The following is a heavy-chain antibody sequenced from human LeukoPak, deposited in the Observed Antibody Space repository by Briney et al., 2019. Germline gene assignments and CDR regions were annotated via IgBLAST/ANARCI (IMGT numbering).Heavy chain of an antibody. CDR2: ISAYNGNT. CDR1: GYTFTSYG. CDR3: ARGGGGGIAATRGFDY. V-gene: IGHV1-18*01. D-gene: IGHD2-15*01. Sequence: ASVTVSCKASGYTFTSYGISWVRQAPGQGLEWMGWISAYNGNTNYAQKLQGRVTMTTDTSTSTAYMELRSLRSDDTAVYYCARGGGGGIAATRGFDYWGQGTLVTVSS. J-gene: IGHJ4*02.